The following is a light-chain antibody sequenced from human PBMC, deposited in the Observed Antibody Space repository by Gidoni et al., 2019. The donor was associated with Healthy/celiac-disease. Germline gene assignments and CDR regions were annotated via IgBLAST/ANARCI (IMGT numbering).Light chain of an antibody. V-gene: IGLV1-40*01. CDR2: GNS. J-gene: IGLJ3*02. CDR1: SPNLGAGYG. Sequence: QSVLTQPPSVSGAPGQRVTISCTGCSPNLGAGYGVHWYQQLPGPAPTLLIYGNSKRPAGGPDRFSGSKSGTSASLAITGLQAEDEADYYCQSYDSSLSGWVFGGGTKLTVL. CDR3: QSYDSSLSGWV.